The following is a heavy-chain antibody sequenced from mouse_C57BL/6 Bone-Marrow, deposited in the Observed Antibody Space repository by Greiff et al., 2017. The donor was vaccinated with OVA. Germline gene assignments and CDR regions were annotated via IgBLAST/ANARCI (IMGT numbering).Heavy chain of an antibody. CDR3: ARGLGGSSVLDY. CDR2: ISSGSSTI. CDR1: GFTFSDYG. V-gene: IGHV5-17*01. D-gene: IGHD1-1*01. J-gene: IGHJ2*01. Sequence: DVKLVESGGGLVKPGGSLKLSCAASGFTFSDYGMHWVRQAPEKGLEWVAYISSGSSTIYYADTVKGRFTISRDNAKNTLFLQMTSLRSEDTAMYYCARGLGGSSVLDYWGQGTTLTVSS.